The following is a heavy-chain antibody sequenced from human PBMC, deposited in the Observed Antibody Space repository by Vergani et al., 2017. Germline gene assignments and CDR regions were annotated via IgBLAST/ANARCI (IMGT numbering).Heavy chain of an antibody. J-gene: IGHJ6*02. D-gene: IGHD5-18*01. CDR1: GGTFSSYT. CDR3: AREVDTAMPPGAAGYYYYGMDV. Sequence: QVQLVQSGAEVKKPGASVKVSCTASGGTFSSYTISWVRQAPGQGLEWMGRIIPILGIANYAQKFQGRVTITADKSTSTAYMELSSLRSEDTAVYYCAREVDTAMPPGAAGYYYYGMDVWGQGTTVTVSS. V-gene: IGHV1-69*04. CDR2: IIPILGIA.